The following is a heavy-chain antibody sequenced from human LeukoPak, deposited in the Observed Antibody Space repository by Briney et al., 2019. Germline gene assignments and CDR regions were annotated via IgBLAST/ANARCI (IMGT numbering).Heavy chain of an antibody. CDR1: GFTVSSNY. V-gene: IGHV3-74*01. CDR2: VKYDGSTT. Sequence: GGSLRLSCAASGFTVSSNYMSWVRQAPGKGLVWVSRVKYDGSTTAYADSVKGRFTISRDNTRNILYLEMNSLRVEDTAVYYCARDLNWLLFDYWGQGALVTVSS. J-gene: IGHJ4*02. D-gene: IGHD3/OR15-3a*01. CDR3: ARDLNWLLFDY.